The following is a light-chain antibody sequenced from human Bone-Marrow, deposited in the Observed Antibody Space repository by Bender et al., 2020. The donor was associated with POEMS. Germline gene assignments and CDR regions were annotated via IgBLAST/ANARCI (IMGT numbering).Light chain of an antibody. J-gene: IGLJ2*01. CDR2: DVT. V-gene: IGLV2-14*03. Sequence: QSALTQPPSASGSPGQSVTISCTGTSSDVGAYDYVSWYQQHPGRAPKLIIYDVTSRPSGISNRFSGSKSGFTASLTISGLQTEDEADYYCSSYAGSSAVVFGGGTRVTVL. CDR3: SSYAGSSAVV. CDR1: SSDVGAYDY.